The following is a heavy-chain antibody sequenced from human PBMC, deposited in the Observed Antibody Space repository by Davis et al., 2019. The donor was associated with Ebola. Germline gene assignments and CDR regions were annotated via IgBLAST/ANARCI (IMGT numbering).Heavy chain of an antibody. CDR2: IYSGGST. CDR3: ARELRVGITGYHFDQ. D-gene: IGHD1-26*01. Sequence: GESLKISCAASGFTVSSNYMSWVRQAPGKGLEWVSVIYSGGSTYYADSVKGRFTISRHNSKNTLYLQMNSLRAEDTSVYFCARELRVGITGYHFDQWGQGTLVTVSS. V-gene: IGHV3-53*04. J-gene: IGHJ4*02. CDR1: GFTVSSNY.